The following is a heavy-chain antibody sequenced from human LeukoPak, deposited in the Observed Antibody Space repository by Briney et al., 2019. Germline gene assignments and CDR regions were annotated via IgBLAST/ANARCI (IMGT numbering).Heavy chain of an antibody. CDR2: IYYSGST. CDR1: GGSISSGDYY. D-gene: IGHD6-13*01. J-gene: IGHJ2*01. Sequence: PSETLSLTCTVSGGSISSGDYYWSWIRQPPGKGLEWIGYIYYSGSTYYNPSLKSRVTISVDTSKNQFSLKLSSVTAADTAVYYCAGDLEAAAGTWYFDLWGRGTLVTVSS. CDR3: AGDLEAAAGTWYFDL. V-gene: IGHV4-30-4*01.